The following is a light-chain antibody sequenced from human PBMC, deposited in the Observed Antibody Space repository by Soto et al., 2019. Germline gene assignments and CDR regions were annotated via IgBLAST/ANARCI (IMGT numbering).Light chain of an antibody. CDR2: AAS. Sequence: AVKMTQSPSSLSASVGDRVTITCGASQGIRNDLGWYQKKPWKAPKLLIYAASSLQSGVPSRFSGSGSGTDFTLTISSLQPEDFATYYCLQDYNYPWTFGQGTKVDIK. CDR3: LQDYNYPWT. V-gene: IGKV1-6*01. J-gene: IGKJ1*01. CDR1: QGIRND.